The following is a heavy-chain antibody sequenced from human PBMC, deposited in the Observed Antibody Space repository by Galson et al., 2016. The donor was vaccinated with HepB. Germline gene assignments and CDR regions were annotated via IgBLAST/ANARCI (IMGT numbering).Heavy chain of an antibody. CDR3: AYTTTISGFYSH. V-gene: IGHV2-5*02. CDR2: IYWDDDK. Sequence: PALVKPTQTLTLTCSFSGFSLTTTAVGVGWIRQPPGQALEWIGLIYWDDDKRYRPSLKRRLTITKDTSENQVVLTMTNMDPVDTGTYYCAYTTTISGFYSHWGQGSRVTVSS. J-gene: IGHJ4*02. D-gene: IGHD3-3*01. CDR1: GFSLTTTAVG.